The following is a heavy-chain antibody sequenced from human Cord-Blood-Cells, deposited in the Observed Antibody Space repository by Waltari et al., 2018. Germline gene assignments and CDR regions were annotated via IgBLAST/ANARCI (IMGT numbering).Heavy chain of an antibody. CDR2: IYYSGST. Sequence: QVQLQESGPGLVKPSETLSLTCTVSGGSISSYYWSWIRQPPGKGLEWIGYIYYSGSTNSNPTLKSRVTIAVDTSKNQFSLKLSSVTAADTAVYYCARGGAIAAAGTVWFDPWGQGTLVTVSS. CDR1: GGSISSYY. V-gene: IGHV4-59*01. D-gene: IGHD6-13*01. CDR3: ARGGAIAAAGTVWFDP. J-gene: IGHJ5*02.